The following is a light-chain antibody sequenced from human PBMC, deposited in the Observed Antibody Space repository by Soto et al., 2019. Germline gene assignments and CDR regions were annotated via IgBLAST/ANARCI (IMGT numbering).Light chain of an antibody. CDR3: LQASSFPWT. V-gene: IGKV1-12*02. Sequence: DIQMTQSPSSVSASVGDRVTITCRASQSFSSWLAWYQQKPGKAPKLLIYETSTLQSGVPSRFSGSGSGTDFTLTISSLQPEDFSPYYCLQASSFPWTFGQGTKVEV. J-gene: IGKJ1*01. CDR2: ETS. CDR1: QSFSSW.